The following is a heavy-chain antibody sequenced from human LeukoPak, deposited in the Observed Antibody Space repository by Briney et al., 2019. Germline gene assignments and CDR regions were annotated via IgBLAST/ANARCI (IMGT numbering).Heavy chain of an antibody. Sequence: SETLSLTCTVSGGSISSYYWSWIRQPPGKGLGWIGYIYTSGSTNYNPSLKSRVTISVDTSKNQFSLKLSSVTAADTAVYYCARHDSLKTDYYMDVWGKGTTVTVSS. J-gene: IGHJ6*03. CDR2: IYTSGST. D-gene: IGHD2-15*01. CDR3: ARHDSLKTDYYMDV. V-gene: IGHV4-4*09. CDR1: GGSISSYY.